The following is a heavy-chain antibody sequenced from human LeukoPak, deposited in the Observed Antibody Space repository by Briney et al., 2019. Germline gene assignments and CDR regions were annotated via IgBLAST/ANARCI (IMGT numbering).Heavy chain of an antibody. CDR2: IYYSGST. V-gene: IGHV4-59*01. Sequence: SETLSLTCTVSGVSISGYYWSWIRQPPGKGLEWIGYIYYSGSTDHNPSLKSRVTISVDTSKNQFSLKLSSVTAADTAVYYCARESGDYEARDYYYYYMDVWGKGTTVTVSS. J-gene: IGHJ6*03. CDR1: GVSISGYY. CDR3: ARESGDYEARDYYYYYMDV. D-gene: IGHD3-16*01.